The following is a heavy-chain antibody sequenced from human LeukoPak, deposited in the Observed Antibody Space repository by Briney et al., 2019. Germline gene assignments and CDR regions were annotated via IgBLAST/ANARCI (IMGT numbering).Heavy chain of an antibody. CDR2: IKEDGTET. V-gene: IGHV3-7*03. CDR3: AKGPRIAARPNGEYY. D-gene: IGHD6-6*01. Sequence: PGGSLRLSCAASGFMFSSNWMSWVRLAPGKGLEWVANIKEDGTETYYVDSVKGRFTISRDNAKNSLYLQMNSLRVEDTAVYYCAKGPRIAARPNGEYYWGQGTLVTVSS. J-gene: IGHJ4*02. CDR1: GFMFSSNW.